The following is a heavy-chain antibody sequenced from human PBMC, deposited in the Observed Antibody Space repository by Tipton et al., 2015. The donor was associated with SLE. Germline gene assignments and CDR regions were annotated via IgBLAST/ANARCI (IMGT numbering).Heavy chain of an antibody. CDR2: IYYSGST. Sequence: TLSLTCTVSGGSLSSYYWSWIRQPPGKGLEWIGYIYYSGSTNYHPSLKSRVTISVDTSKNQFSLKLSSVTAADTAVYYCARGRGYGDPEYFQHWGQGTLVTVSS. V-gene: IGHV4-59*01. CDR3: ARGRGYGDPEYFQH. J-gene: IGHJ1*01. D-gene: IGHD4-17*01. CDR1: GGSLSSYY.